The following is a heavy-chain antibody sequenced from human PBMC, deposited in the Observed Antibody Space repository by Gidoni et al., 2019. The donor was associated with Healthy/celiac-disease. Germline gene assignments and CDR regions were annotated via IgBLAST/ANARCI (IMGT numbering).Heavy chain of an antibody. CDR1: GFTFSSYS. V-gene: IGHV3-21*01. CDR2: ISSSSSYI. CDR3: ATCSGGSFDAFDI. D-gene: IGHD2-15*01. Sequence: EVQLVESGGGLVKPGGSLRLSCAASGFTFSSYSMNWVRQAPGKALEWVSSISSSSSYIDYADAGKGRFTISRDNAKNSLYLQMNSLRAEDTAVYYCATCSGGSFDAFDIWGQGTMVTVSS. J-gene: IGHJ3*02.